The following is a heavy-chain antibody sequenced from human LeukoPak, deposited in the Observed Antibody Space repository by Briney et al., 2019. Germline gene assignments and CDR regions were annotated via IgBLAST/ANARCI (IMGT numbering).Heavy chain of an antibody. CDR1: GSTFSRYA. CDR3: ARGDAIVLITGYYFDY. Sequence: GGSLRLSCAASGSTFSRYAMHWVRQAPGKGLEWVAVISYDGNNKWYADSVKGRFTISRDNSENTLYLQMDSLRAEDTAVYYCARGDAIVLITGYYFDYWGQGTLVTVSS. J-gene: IGHJ4*02. CDR2: ISYDGNNK. V-gene: IGHV3-30*04. D-gene: IGHD3-22*01.